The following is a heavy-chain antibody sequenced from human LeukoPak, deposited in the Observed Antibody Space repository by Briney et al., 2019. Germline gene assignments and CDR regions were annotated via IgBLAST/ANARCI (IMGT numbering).Heavy chain of an antibody. V-gene: IGHV3-7*01. D-gene: IGHD3-3*01. J-gene: IGHJ5*02. CDR2: IKQDGSEK. CDR1: GFTFSSYW. CDR3: ARDPPRVSRYYDFWSGYDWFDP. Sequence: GGSLRLSCAASGFTFSSYWMSWVRQAPGKGLEWVANIKQDGSEKYYVDSVKGRFTISRDNAKNSLYLQMNSLRAEDTAVYYCARDPPRVSRYYDFWSGYDWFDPWGQGTLVTVSS.